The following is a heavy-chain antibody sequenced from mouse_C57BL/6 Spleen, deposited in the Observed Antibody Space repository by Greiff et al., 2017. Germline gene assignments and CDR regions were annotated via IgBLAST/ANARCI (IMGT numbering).Heavy chain of an antibody. CDR2: IYPGSGST. CDR1: GYTFTSYW. D-gene: IGHD1-1*01. V-gene: IGHV1-55*01. J-gene: IGHJ2*01. CDR3: ASPYYYGSSYRYYFDY. Sequence: QVQLQQPGAELVKPGASVKMSCKASGYTFTSYWITWVKQRPGQGLEWIGDIYPGSGSTNYNEKFKSKATLTVDTSSSTAYMQLSSLTSEDSAVYDCASPYYYGSSYRYYFDYWGQGTTLTVSS.